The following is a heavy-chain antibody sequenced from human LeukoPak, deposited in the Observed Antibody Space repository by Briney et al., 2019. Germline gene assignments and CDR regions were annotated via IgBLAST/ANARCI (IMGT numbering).Heavy chain of an antibody. D-gene: IGHD7-27*01. Sequence: PSETLSLTCAVHGGSFSGYYWSWIRQPPGKGLEWIGEINHSGSTNYNPSLKSRVTISVDTSKNQFSLKLSSVTAADTAVYYCASNWGRNDYWGQGTLVTVSS. CDR3: ASNWGRNDY. CDR2: INHSGST. V-gene: IGHV4-34*01. CDR1: GGSFSGYY. J-gene: IGHJ4*02.